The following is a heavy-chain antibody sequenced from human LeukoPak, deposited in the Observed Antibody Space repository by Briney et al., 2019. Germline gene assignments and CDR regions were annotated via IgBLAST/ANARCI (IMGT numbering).Heavy chain of an antibody. Sequence: ASVKVSCKASGGTFSSYAISWVRQAPGQGLEWMGWISAYNGNTNYAQKLQGRVTMTTDTSTSTAYMELRSLRSDDTAVYYCARRWLSRGWFDPWGQGTLVTVSS. D-gene: IGHD6-19*01. J-gene: IGHJ5*02. V-gene: IGHV1-18*01. CDR3: ARRWLSRGWFDP. CDR2: ISAYNGNT. CDR1: GGTFSSYA.